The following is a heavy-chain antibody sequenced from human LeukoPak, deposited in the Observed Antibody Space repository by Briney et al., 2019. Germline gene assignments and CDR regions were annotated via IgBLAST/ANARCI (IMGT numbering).Heavy chain of an antibody. Sequence: ASVKVSCKASGYTFTGYYMHWVRQAPGQGLEWMGWISPNSGGTNYAQKFQGWVTMTRDTSISTAYMELSRLRSDDTAVYYCARDLLPTGYGDSRGYFYYYGMDVWGQGTTATVSS. J-gene: IGHJ6*02. CDR1: GYTFTGYY. CDR3: ARDLLPTGYGDSRGYFYYYGMDV. D-gene: IGHD4-17*01. CDR2: ISPNSGGT. V-gene: IGHV1-2*04.